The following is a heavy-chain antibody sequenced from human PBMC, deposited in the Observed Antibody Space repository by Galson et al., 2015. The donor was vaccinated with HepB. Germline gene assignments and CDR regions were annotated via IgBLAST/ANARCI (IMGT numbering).Heavy chain of an antibody. J-gene: IGHJ2*01. CDR3: ARGSRVVVAATPWYFDL. Sequence: SVKVSCKASGYTFTGYYMHWVRQAPGQELEWMGWINPNSGGTNYAQKFQGWVTMTRDTSISTAYMELSRLRSDDTAVYYCARGSRVVVAATPWYFDLWGRGTLVTVSS. D-gene: IGHD2-15*01. CDR2: INPNSGGT. CDR1: GYTFTGYY. V-gene: IGHV1-2*04.